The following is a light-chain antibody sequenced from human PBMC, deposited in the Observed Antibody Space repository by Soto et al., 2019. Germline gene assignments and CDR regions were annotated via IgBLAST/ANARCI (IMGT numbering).Light chain of an antibody. CDR3: QQYDSYSWT. CDR2: DVS. CDR1: QSVSNW. J-gene: IGKJ1*01. V-gene: IGKV1-5*01. Sequence: DIQMTQSPSTLSASVGERVTITCRASQSVSNWLAWYQQKPGKAPNLLIYDVSSLESGVPSRFSGSVSGTEFILTISSLQPDDFATYYCQQYDSYSWTFGQGTKVEMK.